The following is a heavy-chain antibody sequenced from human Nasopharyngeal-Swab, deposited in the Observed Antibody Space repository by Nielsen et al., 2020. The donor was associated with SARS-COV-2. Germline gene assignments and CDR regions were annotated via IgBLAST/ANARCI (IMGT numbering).Heavy chain of an antibody. CDR1: GFTFSSHW. D-gene: IGHD2-2*01. J-gene: IGHJ4*02. CDR2: ISEDGSIT. CDR3: ESQLGHPDS. V-gene: IGHV3-74*01. Sequence: GESLKISCAASGFTFSSHWMHWVRQAPGKGLEWVSRISEDGSITTYADSVKGRFTISSDNDKNTLFLQMHSLRADDTAIYYCESQLGHPDSWVQGTLVTVSS.